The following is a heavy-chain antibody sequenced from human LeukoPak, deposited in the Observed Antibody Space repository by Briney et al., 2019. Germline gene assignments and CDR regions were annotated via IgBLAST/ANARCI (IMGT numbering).Heavy chain of an antibody. Sequence: ASVTVSCKASGYTFTSYGISWVRQAPGQGLEWMGWIRAYNGNTNYAQKLQGRVTMTTDTSTSTAYMELRSLRSDDTAVYYCAREYYGLGSYSEGRSFDYWGQGTLVTVSS. D-gene: IGHD3-10*01. CDR2: IRAYNGNT. CDR3: AREYYGLGSYSEGRSFDY. CDR1: GYTFTSYG. V-gene: IGHV1-18*01. J-gene: IGHJ4*02.